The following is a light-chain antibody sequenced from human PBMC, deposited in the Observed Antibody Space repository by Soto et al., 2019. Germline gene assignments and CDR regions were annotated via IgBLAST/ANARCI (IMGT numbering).Light chain of an antibody. CDR3: LQYNIYPLS. CDR1: QSRW. CDR2: KAS. V-gene: IGKV1-5*03. J-gene: IGKJ4*01. Sequence: DIQMTQSPSTLSASVGDRVTITCRASQSRWLAWYQQRPGKAPKILIHKASSLEAGVPSRFSGSDSGTEFTLTISSVQPDDFATYFCLQYNIYPLSFGGGTKVDIK.